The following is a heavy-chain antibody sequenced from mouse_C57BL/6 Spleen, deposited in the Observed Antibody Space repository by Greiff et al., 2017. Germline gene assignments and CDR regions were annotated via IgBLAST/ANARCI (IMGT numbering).Heavy chain of an antibody. CDR3: ARGTTVVARYAMDY. V-gene: IGHV1-69*01. CDR1: GYTFTSYW. Sequence: QVQLQQPGAELVMPGASVKLSCKASGYTFTSYWMHWVKQRPGQGLEWIGEIDPSDSYTNYNQKFKGKSTLTVDKSSSTAYMQLSSLTSEDSAVYYCARGTTVVARYAMDYWGQETSVTVSS. J-gene: IGHJ4*01. D-gene: IGHD1-1*01. CDR2: IDPSDSYT.